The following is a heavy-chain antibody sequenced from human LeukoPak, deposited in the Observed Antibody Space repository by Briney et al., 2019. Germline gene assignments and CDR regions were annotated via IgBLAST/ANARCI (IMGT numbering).Heavy chain of an antibody. CDR2: IYYSGST. V-gene: IGHV4-59*01. CDR3: AREVGPATSHRIDS. J-gene: IGHJ4*02. Sequence: SETLSLTCTVSGGSISSYYWSWIRQPPGKGLEWIGYIYYSGSTNYNPSLKSRVTISVDTSKNQFSLKLSSVTAADTAVYSCAREVGPATSHRIDSWGQGSLVTVSS. D-gene: IGHD1-26*01. CDR1: GGSISSYY.